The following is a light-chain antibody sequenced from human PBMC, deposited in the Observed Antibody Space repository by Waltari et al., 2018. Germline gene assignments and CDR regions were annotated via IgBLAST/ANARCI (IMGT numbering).Light chain of an antibody. Sequence: EIVMTQSPATLSVSPVETATLSCRASQSVSSNVAWYQKKPGQAPRLLIYDASTRATSIPAKFRGSGSGTEFTRTISSLQSEDFAVYYCQQYNRWPPITFGHGTRLEIK. J-gene: IGKJ5*01. CDR3: QQYNRWPPIT. CDR1: QSVSSN. V-gene: IGKV3-15*01. CDR2: DAS.